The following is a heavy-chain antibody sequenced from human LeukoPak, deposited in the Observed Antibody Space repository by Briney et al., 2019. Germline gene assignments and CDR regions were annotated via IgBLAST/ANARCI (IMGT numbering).Heavy chain of an antibody. J-gene: IGHJ1*01. CDR2: IYYSGST. D-gene: IGHD3-22*01. V-gene: IGHV4-59*01. CDR3: AKGATVVVVTTIQY. CDR1: GGSISSYY. Sequence: SETLSLTCTVSGGSISSYYWSWIRQPPGKGLEWIGYIYYSGSTNYNPSLKSRVTISVDTSKNQFSLKLSSVTAADTAVYYCAKGATVVVVTTIQYWGQGTLVTVSS.